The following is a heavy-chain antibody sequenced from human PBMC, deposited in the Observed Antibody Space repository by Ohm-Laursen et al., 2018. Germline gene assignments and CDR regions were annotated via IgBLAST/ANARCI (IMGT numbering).Heavy chain of an antibody. V-gene: IGHV2-70*04. Sequence: PTQTLTLTFTFSGFSLSTSGMRVSWIRQPPGKALEWLARIDWDDDKFYSTSLKTRLTISKDTSKNQVVLTMTNMDPVDTATYYCARMIAVAGDNWFDPWGQGTLVTVSS. CDR2: IDWDDDK. J-gene: IGHJ5*02. CDR1: GFSLSTSGMR. CDR3: ARMIAVAGDNWFDP. D-gene: IGHD6-19*01.